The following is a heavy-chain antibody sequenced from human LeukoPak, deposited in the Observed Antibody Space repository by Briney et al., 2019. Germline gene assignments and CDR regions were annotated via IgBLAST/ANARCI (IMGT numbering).Heavy chain of an antibody. J-gene: IGHJ4*02. D-gene: IGHD3-16*02. CDR1: GFTFSSYE. Sequence: HPGGSLRLSCAASGFTFSSYEMNWVRQAPGKGLEWVSYISSSGSTIYYADSVKGRFTISRDNAKNSLYLQMNSLRAEDTAVYYCARDFTFGGVIYEGHFDYWGQGTLVTVSS. V-gene: IGHV3-48*03. CDR3: ARDFTFGGVIYEGHFDY. CDR2: ISSSGSTI.